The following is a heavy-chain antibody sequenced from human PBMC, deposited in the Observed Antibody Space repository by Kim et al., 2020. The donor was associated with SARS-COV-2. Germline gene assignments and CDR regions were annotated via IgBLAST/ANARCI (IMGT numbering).Heavy chain of an antibody. D-gene: IGHD6-19*01. J-gene: IGHJ4*02. CDR3: ARHPRARSGSGLDY. V-gene: IGHV4-39*01. Sequence: SPSLESRVTISVDTSKNQFSLKMSSVTAADTAVYYCARHPRARSGSGLDYWGQGTLVTVSS.